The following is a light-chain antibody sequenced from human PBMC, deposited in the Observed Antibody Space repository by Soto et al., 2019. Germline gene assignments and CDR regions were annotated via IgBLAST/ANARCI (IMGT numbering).Light chain of an antibody. CDR1: STDIGFYDF. CDR3: SSYTKTTTAYV. V-gene: IGLV2-14*01. CDR2: EVS. Sequence: QSALTQPASVSGSPGQSITISCTGSSTDIGFYDFVSWYQQQPGKAPRLVIYEVSGRPSGISVRFSGSKSGNTASLTISELQADDEGDYYGSSYTKTTTAYVFGTGTKVTVL. J-gene: IGLJ1*01.